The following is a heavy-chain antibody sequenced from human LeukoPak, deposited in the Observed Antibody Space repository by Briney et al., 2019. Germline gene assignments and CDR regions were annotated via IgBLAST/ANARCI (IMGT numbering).Heavy chain of an antibody. J-gene: IGHJ3*02. CDR1: GFTFSSYA. D-gene: IGHD3-10*01. Sequence: GGSLRLSCAASGFTFSSYAMHWVRQAPGKGLEWVAVISYDGSNKYYADSVKGRFTISRDNSKNTLYLQMNSLRAEDTAVYYCARVIRGALRAAAFAIWGQGTMVTVSS. CDR3: ARVIRGALRAAAFAI. CDR2: ISYDGSNK. V-gene: IGHV3-30*04.